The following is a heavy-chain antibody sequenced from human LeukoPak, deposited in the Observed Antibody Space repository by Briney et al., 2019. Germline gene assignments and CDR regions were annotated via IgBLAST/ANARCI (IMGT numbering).Heavy chain of an antibody. Sequence: GGSLRLSCAVSGFTFSSYAMSWVRQAPGKGLEWVSTISGSGGTTYYADSVKGRFTISRDNSKNTLYLQMNSLRAEDTAVYYCAKDRNYDFTVGAFDIWGQGTMVTVSS. D-gene: IGHD3-3*01. J-gene: IGHJ3*02. CDR2: ISGSGGTT. V-gene: IGHV3-23*01. CDR3: AKDRNYDFTVGAFDI. CDR1: GFTFSSYA.